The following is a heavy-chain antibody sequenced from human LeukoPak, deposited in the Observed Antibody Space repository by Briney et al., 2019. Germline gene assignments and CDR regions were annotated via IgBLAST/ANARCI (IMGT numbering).Heavy chain of an antibody. CDR2: IWYDESNK. CDR3: ARDSALKGYCSGGTCHGLYDAFGI. J-gene: IGHJ3*02. CDR1: GFTFSSYG. Sequence: GGSLRLSCAASGFTFSSYGMHWVRQAPGKGLEWVTFIWYDESNKYYADSVKGRFTISRDNSKNTLYLQMNSLRVEDTAVYYCARDSALKGYCSGGTCHGLYDAFGIWGQGTMVTVSS. V-gene: IGHV3-33*01. D-gene: IGHD2-15*01.